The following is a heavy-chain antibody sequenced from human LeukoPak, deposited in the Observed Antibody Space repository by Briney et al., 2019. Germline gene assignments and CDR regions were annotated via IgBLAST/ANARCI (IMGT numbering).Heavy chain of an antibody. J-gene: IGHJ4*02. V-gene: IGHV1-18*01. CDR2: ISAYNGNT. CDR1: GYTFTSYG. Sequence: GASVKVSCKASGYTFTSYGISWVRQAPGQGLEWMGWISAYNGNTNYAQKLQGRVTMTTDTSTSTAYMELRSLRSDDTAVYYCARALGRYRSSWYLGDYFDYWGQGTLVTVSS. D-gene: IGHD6-13*01. CDR3: ARALGRYRSSWYLGDYFDY.